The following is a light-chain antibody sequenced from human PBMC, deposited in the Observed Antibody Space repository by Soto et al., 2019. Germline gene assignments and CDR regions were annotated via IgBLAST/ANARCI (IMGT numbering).Light chain of an antibody. Sequence: DIQVTQSPPTLSASVGDRVTITCRASQTISTWMAWYQQKPGKAPKLLVHDASTLQSGVASRFSGSGSATEFTLTISSLQPDDFATYYCQHYNSYSEAFGQGTKVDIK. J-gene: IGKJ1*01. CDR2: DAS. V-gene: IGKV1-5*01. CDR3: QHYNSYSEA. CDR1: QTISTW.